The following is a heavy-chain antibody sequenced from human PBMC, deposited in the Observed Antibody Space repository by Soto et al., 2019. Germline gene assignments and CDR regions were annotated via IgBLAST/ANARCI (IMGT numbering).Heavy chain of an antibody. V-gene: IGHV2-5*01. J-gene: IGHJ6*02. CDR2: IYWNDDK. Sequence: SGPTLVNPTQTLTLTCTFSGFSLSTSGVGVGWIRQPPGKALEWLALIYWNDDKRYSPSLKSRLTITKDTSKNQVVLTMTNMDPVDTATYYCAHIRARGYSYGYQDYYYGMDVWGQGTTVTVSS. CDR1: GFSLSTSGVG. CDR3: AHIRARGYSYGYQDYYYGMDV. D-gene: IGHD5-18*01.